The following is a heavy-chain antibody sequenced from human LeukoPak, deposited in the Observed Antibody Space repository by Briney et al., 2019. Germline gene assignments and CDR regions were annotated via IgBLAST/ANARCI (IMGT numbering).Heavy chain of an antibody. CDR1: GFTFSDYG. CDR3: ARENTGYFDY. J-gene: IGHJ4*02. Sequence: PGRSLRLSCAASGFTFSDYGMNWVRQAPGKGLEWVAIISYDGSHKSYADSVRGRFTISRDNSRNTLYLQMNSLRAEDTAVYYCARENTGYFDYWGQGTLVTVSS. V-gene: IGHV3-30*03. D-gene: IGHD1-1*01. CDR2: ISYDGSHK.